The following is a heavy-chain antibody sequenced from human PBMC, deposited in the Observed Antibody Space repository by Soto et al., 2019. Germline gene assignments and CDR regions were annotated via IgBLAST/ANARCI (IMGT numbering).Heavy chain of an antibody. CDR1: GDYVSSPYY. Sequence: QVQLQASGPGLVKPSGTLSLSCAVSGDYVSSPYYWCWVRQPPGKGLEWIGEVFHTGTTSYNPSLRSRVTISMDKSNNQFSLDLSSVTAADTAVYYCARSAGWYAVHSWGPGTLVIVSS. V-gene: IGHV4-4*02. CDR2: VFHTGTT. D-gene: IGHD6-19*01. J-gene: IGHJ4*02. CDR3: ARSAGWYAVHS.